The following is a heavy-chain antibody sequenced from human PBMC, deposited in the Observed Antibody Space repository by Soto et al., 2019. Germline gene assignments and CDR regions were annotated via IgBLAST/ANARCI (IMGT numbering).Heavy chain of an antibody. J-gene: IGHJ1*01. V-gene: IGHV1-2*04. CDR2: INPNSGGT. Sequence: EASVKVSCKASGYTFTGYYMHWVRQAPGQGLEWMGWINPNSGGTNYAQKFQGWVTMTRDTSISTAYMELSRLRSDDTAVYYCARAEGDAAGTVPVPKNEYFQHWGQGTLVTVSS. D-gene: IGHD6-13*01. CDR1: GYTFTGYY. CDR3: ARAEGDAAGTVPVPKNEYFQH.